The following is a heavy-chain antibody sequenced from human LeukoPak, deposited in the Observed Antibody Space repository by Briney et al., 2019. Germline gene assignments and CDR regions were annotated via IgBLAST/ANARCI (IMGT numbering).Heavy chain of an antibody. D-gene: IGHD2-2*01. CDR2: IYPGDSDT. CDR3: ARHRAPHCSSTSCLIDAFDI. CDR1: GYSCTSYW. Sequence: GESLKISCKGSGYSCTSYWIGWVRQMPGKGLEWMGIIYPGDSDTRYSPSFQGQVTISADKSISTAYLQWSSLKASDTAMYYCARHRAPHCSSTSCLIDAFDIWGQGTMVTVSS. V-gene: IGHV5-51*01. J-gene: IGHJ3*02.